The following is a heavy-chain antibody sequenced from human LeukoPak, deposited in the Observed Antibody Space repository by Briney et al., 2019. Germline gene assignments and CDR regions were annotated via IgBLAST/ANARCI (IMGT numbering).Heavy chain of an antibody. CDR3: ARSGSAGSSHFDY. D-gene: IGHD2-15*01. J-gene: IGHJ4*02. CDR2: IWYDGSNK. V-gene: IGHV3-33*01. Sequence: GRSLRLSCAASGFTFSSYGMHWVRQAPGKGLEWVAVIWYDGSNKYYADSVKGRFTISRDNSKNTLYLQMNSLRAEDTAVYYCARSGSAGSSHFDYWGQGTLVTVSS. CDR1: GFTFSSYG.